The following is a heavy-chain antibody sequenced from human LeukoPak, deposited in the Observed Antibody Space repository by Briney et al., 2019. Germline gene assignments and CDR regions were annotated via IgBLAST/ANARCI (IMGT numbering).Heavy chain of an antibody. CDR3: ARCTHGSGPGFFVH. Sequence: SVKVSCKTSGGAFINHAMNWVRQAPGQGLEWMGGIMPVLGTPSYAQKFQGRVTINADESTTTFYMELSSLRSEDTAMYYCARCTHGSGPGFFVHWGQGTLVTVSS. V-gene: IGHV1-69*13. CDR1: GGAFINHA. CDR2: IMPVLGTP. D-gene: IGHD3-10*01. J-gene: IGHJ1*01.